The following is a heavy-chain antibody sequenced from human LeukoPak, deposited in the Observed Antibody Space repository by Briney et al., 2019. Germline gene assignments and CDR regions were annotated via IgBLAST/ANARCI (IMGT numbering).Heavy chain of an antibody. V-gene: IGHV1-18*01. CDR3: ARTMGIHAFDI. D-gene: IGHD3-10*01. Sequence: ASVNVSCKASGYTFTSYGISWVRQAPGQGLEWMGWISGYKAKTIFAQKFQDRVTLTTDTSASTVYMEVSSLRSDDTAVYYCARTMGIHAFDIWGQGTMVTVSS. CDR1: GYTFTSYG. CDR2: ISGYKAKT. J-gene: IGHJ3*02.